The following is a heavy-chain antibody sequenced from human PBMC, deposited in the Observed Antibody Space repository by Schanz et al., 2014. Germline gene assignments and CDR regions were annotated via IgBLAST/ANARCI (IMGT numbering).Heavy chain of an antibody. D-gene: IGHD3-10*01. CDR3: AAAEDASRSYALPACGV. CDR2: LDLEDGEI. V-gene: IGHV1-24*01. CDR1: GYTLSKLS. J-gene: IGHJ6*02. Sequence: QVQLVQSGAEVKKAGASVKVSCKVSGYTLSKLSIHWVRQAPGKGLEWMGGLDLEDGEIVYAEQLKGRVTMTEDTSTDTAYMELSRLRPQDAAVYYCAAAEDASRSYALPACGVWGQGTTVIVSS.